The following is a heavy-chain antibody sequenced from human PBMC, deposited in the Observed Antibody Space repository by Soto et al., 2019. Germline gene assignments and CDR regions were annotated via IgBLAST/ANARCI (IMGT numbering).Heavy chain of an antibody. J-gene: IGHJ6*04. CDR1: GFTFGDYA. CDR2: IGWKGGSI. Sequence: EVQLVESGGDLVQPGRPLRLSCAASGFTFGDYAMHRVRQAPGKGLEWVSGIGWKGGSIDYAAPVKGRFTISRDNAKSSLYLQIDSLETEDTAIYYCAKDLSLIAVAGTALDVWGKGTTVTVSS. CDR3: AKDLSLIAVAGTALDV. D-gene: IGHD6-13*01. V-gene: IGHV3-9*01.